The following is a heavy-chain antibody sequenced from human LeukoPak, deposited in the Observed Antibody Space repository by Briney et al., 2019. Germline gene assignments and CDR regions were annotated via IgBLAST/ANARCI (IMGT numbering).Heavy chain of an antibody. CDR2: ISYDASNK. D-gene: IGHD6-19*01. CDR3: ARDGGVYSSGWFDY. V-gene: IGHV3-30-3*01. J-gene: IGHJ4*02. Sequence: GRSLRLSCAASGFTFSTYAIHWVRQSPGKGLEWVSVISYDASNKFYADSVKGRFTISRDNSRNTLYLEMNSLRTEDTAVYYCARDGGVYSSGWFDYWGQRTLVTVSS. CDR1: GFTFSTYA.